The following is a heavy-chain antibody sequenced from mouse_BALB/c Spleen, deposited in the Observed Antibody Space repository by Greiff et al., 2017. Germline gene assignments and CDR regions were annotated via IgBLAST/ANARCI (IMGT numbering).Heavy chain of an antibody. J-gene: IGHJ4*01. CDR1: GYSITSGYY. CDR3: ARVDPRDYYAMDY. CDR2: ISYDGSN. V-gene: IGHV3-6*02. Sequence: EVQLQQSGPGLVKPSQSLSLTCSVTGYSITSGYYWNWIRQFPGNKLEWMGYISYDGSNNYNPSLKNRISITRDTSKNQFFLKLNSVTTEDTATYYCARVDPRDYYAMDYWGQGTSVTVSS.